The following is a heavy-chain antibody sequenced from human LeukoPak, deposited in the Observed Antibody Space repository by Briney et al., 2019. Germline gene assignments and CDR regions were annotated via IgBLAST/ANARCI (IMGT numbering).Heavy chain of an antibody. V-gene: IGHV4-34*01. CDR2: INHSGST. Sequence: PSETLSLTCAVYGGSFSGYYWSWIRQPPGKGLEWIGEINHSGSTNYNPSLKSRVTISVDTSKNQFSLKLSSVTAADTAVYYCARPGVLRYFDWLPYFDYWGQGTLVTVSS. CDR1: GGSFSGYY. J-gene: IGHJ4*02. CDR3: ARPGVLRYFDWLPYFDY. D-gene: IGHD3-9*01.